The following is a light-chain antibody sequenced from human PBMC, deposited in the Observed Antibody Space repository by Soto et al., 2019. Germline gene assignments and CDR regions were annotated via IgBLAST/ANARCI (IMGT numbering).Light chain of an antibody. Sequence: QSALTQPASVSGSPGQWITISCTGTSSDVGSYNLVSWYQQHPGKAPKLMIYEGSKRPSGVSNRFSGSKSGNTASLTISGLQADDAADYYCWSYAGSSTFFFGNRTKVTVL. CDR1: SSDVGSYNL. J-gene: IGLJ1*01. CDR3: WSYAGSSTFF. V-gene: IGLV2-23*01. CDR2: EGS.